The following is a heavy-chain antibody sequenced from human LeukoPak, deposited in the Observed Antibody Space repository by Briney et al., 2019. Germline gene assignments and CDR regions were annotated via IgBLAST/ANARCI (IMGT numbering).Heavy chain of an antibody. CDR1: GGSISSYY. V-gene: IGHV4-59*08. CDR2: IYYSGST. D-gene: IGHD6-13*01. Sequence: SETLSLTCTVSGGSISSYYWSWIRQPPGKGLEWIGYIYYSGSTNYNPSLKSRVTISVDTSKNQFPLKLSSVTAADTAVYYCARGSYRQLVDSNWFDPWGQGTLVTVSS. J-gene: IGHJ5*02. CDR3: ARGSYRQLVDSNWFDP.